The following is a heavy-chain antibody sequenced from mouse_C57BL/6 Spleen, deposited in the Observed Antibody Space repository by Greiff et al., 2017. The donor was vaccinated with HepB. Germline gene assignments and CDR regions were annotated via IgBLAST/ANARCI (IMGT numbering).Heavy chain of an antibody. Sequence: QVHVKQSGPELVKPGASVKISCKASGYAFSSSWMNWVKQRPGKGLEWIGRIYPGDGDTNYNGKFKGKATLTADKSSSTAYMQRSSLTSEDSAVYFCARWGTTAVYWGQGTTLTVSS. CDR2: IYPGDGDT. CDR3: ARWGTTAVY. D-gene: IGHD1-2*01. CDR1: GYAFSSSW. V-gene: IGHV1-82*01. J-gene: IGHJ2*01.